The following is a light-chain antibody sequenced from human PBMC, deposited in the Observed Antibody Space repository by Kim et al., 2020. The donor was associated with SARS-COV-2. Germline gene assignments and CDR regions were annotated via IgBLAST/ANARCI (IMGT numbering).Light chain of an antibody. Sequence: QAVVTQPPSASGTPGQTVIISCSGSTSSIGNNIVNWYQQFPGAAPSLLIYENNRRPSGVPDRFSGSKSGASASLAISGLQSEDEAAYSCAAWDDGLNVWVFGGGTQLTVL. CDR3: AAWDDGLNVWV. CDR2: ENN. CDR1: TSSIGNNI. J-gene: IGLJ3*02. V-gene: IGLV1-44*01.